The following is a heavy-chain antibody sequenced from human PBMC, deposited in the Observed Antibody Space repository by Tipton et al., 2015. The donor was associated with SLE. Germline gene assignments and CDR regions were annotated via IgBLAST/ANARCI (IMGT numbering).Heavy chain of an antibody. J-gene: IGHJ3*02. V-gene: IGHV4-61*02. CDR3: ARTLDALDI. Sequence: TLSLTCTVSGVSISSASYYWNWIRQPAGKGLEWIRRAYTTGSPYYNPSLESRVAISMDTSKNQFSLKLTAVTAADTAVYYCARTLDALDIWGQGTMVTVSS. CDR2: AYTTGSP. CDR1: GVSISSASYY.